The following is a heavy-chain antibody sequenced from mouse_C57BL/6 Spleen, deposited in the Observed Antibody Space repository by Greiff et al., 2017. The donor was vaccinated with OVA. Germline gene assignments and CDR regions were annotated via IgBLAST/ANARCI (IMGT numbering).Heavy chain of an antibody. CDR3: ARPTTVVAKAMDY. CDR1: GFTFSDYG. V-gene: IGHV5-17*01. CDR2: ISSGSSTI. J-gene: IGHJ4*01. Sequence: EVQLVESGGGLVKPGGSLKLSCAASGFTFSDYGMHWVRQAPETGLEWVAYISSGSSTIYYADTVKGRFTISRDNAKNTLFLQMTSLRSEDTAMYYCARPTTVVAKAMDYWGQGTSVTVSS. D-gene: IGHD1-1*01.